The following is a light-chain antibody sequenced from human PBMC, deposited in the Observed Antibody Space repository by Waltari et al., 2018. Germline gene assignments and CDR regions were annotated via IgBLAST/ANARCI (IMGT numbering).Light chain of an antibody. CDR1: QGIRSD. J-gene: IGKJ1*01. CDR3: LQDYTYPLT. CDR2: AAS. Sequence: ATQMTQSPSSLSASVGDRVTIPCRASQGIRSDLGWYQQKSGMAPKLLIYAASILQSGVPSRFSGSGSGTDFTLTISSLQPEDSATYYCLQDYTYPLTFGQGTKVEIK. V-gene: IGKV1-6*01.